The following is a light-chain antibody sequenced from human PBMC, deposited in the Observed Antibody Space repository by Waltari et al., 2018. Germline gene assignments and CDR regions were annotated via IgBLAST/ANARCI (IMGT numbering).Light chain of an antibody. CDR2: ANN. CDR3: NSRDSSGNHPRL. CDR1: SLRRYY. Sequence: SSELTQDPAVSVALGQTVRITCQGDSLRRYYASWYQQRPGQAPGLVIYANNNRPSGIPDRFSGSSSGNTASLTITGAQAEDEADYYCNSRDSSGNHPRLFGGGTKLTVL. J-gene: IGLJ2*01. V-gene: IGLV3-19*01.